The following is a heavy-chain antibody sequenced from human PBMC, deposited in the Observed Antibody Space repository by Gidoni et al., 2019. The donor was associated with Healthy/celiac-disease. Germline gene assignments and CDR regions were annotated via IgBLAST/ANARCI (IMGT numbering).Heavy chain of an antibody. Sequence: EVQLVESGGGLVKPGGSLSLSCSASGFTFSSYSMNWVRQAPGKGLEWVSSISSSSSYIYYADSVKGRFTISRDNAKNSLYLQMNSLRAEDTAVYYCARDRSSGWYSFYYYYGMDVWGQGTTVTVSS. J-gene: IGHJ6*02. V-gene: IGHV3-21*01. D-gene: IGHD6-19*01. CDR3: ARDRSSGWYSFYYYYGMDV. CDR2: ISSSSSYI. CDR1: GFTFSSYS.